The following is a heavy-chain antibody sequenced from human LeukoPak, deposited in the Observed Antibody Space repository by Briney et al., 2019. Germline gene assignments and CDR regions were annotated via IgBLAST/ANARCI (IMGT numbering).Heavy chain of an antibody. J-gene: IGHJ3*02. CDR1: GYTFTGYY. CDR2: INPNSGGT. CDR3: ARGPLRPADAFDI. Sequence: GASVTVSCKASGYTFTGYYMHWVRQAPGQGLEWMGRINPNSGGTNYAQKFQGRVTMTRDTSISTAYMELSRLGSDDTAVYYCARGPLRPADAFDIWGQGTMVTVSS. V-gene: IGHV1-2*06.